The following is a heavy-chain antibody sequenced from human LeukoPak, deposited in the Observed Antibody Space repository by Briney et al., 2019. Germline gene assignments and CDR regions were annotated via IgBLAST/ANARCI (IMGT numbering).Heavy chain of an antibody. CDR1: GGSISSYD. V-gene: IGHV4-4*07. Sequence: PSETLSLTCTASGGSISSYDWSWIRQPAGKGLEWIGRIYTSGSTNYNPSLKKRVTITVDTSKNKFSQKLITVTAADAAAVYYARVSSRWPYYFDYWGQGTLVTVCS. CDR2: IYTSGST. J-gene: IGHJ4*02. CDR3: ARVSSRWPYYFDY. D-gene: IGHD6-13*01.